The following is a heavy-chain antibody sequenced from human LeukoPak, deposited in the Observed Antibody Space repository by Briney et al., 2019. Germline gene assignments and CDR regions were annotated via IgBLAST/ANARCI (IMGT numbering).Heavy chain of an antibody. CDR2: ISSSSSYI. Sequence: GGSLRLSCAASGFTFSSYSMNWVRQAPGKGLEWVSSISSSSSYIFYADSVKGRFTISRDNAKNSLYLQMNGLRAEDTAVYYCARGLGRRDAPDYWGQGTLVTVSS. CDR1: GFTFSSYS. V-gene: IGHV3-21*01. J-gene: IGHJ4*02. D-gene: IGHD3-16*01. CDR3: ARGLGRRDAPDY.